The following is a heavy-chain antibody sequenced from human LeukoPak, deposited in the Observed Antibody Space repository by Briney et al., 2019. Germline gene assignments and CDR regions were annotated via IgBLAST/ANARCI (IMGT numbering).Heavy chain of an antibody. CDR2: IRSKGYGGTP. J-gene: IGHJ4*02. Sequence: PGGSLRLSCAASGFTFSTYAMTWVRQAPGKGLEWVGFIRSKGYGGTPEYAASVKDRFTISRDDSKSIAYLQMNSLKTEDTAVYYCTKDQTPYNWGQGTLVTVSS. CDR3: TKDQTPYN. V-gene: IGHV3-49*04. D-gene: IGHD2-15*01. CDR1: GFTFSTYA.